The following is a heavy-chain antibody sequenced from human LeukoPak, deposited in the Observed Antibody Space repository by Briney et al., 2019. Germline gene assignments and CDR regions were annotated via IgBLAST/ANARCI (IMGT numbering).Heavy chain of an antibody. D-gene: IGHD6-13*01. CDR2: ISYDGSNK. J-gene: IGHJ4*02. CDR1: GFTFSSYG. Sequence: PGGSLRLSCAASGFTFSSYGMHWVRQAPGKGLEWVAVISYDGSNKYYADSVKGRFTISRDNSKNTLYLQMNSLRAEDTAVYYCAKAFQQLVDFGYWGQGTLVTVSS. CDR3: AKAFQQLVDFGY. V-gene: IGHV3-30*18.